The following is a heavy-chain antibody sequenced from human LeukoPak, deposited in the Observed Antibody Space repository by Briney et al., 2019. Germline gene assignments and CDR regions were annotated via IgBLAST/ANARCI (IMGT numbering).Heavy chain of an antibody. V-gene: IGHV4-34*01. D-gene: IGHD6-13*01. J-gene: IGHJ4*02. CDR1: GGSFSGYY. CDR3: ARRGWYSREFDY. CDR2: INHSGST. Sequence: SETLSLTCAVYGGSFSGYYWSWIRQPPGKGLDWIGEINHSGSTNYNPSLKSRVTISVDTSKNQFSLKLSSVTAADTAVYYCARRGWYSREFDYWGQGTLVTVSS.